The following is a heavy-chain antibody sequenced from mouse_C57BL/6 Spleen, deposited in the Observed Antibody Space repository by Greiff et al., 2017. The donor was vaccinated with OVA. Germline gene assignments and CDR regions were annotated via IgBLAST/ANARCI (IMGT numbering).Heavy chain of an antibody. V-gene: IGHV1-19*01. CDR3: ARNYDSSSYLDY. CDR2: INPYNGGT. CDR1: GYTFTDYY. J-gene: IGHJ2*01. D-gene: IGHD1-1*01. Sequence: VQLQQSGPVLVKPGASVKMSCKASGYTFTDYYMNWVKQSHGKSLEWIGVINPYNGGTSYHQKFKGKATLTVAKSSSTAYIELNILTSEDSADYYYARNYDSSSYLDYWGQGTTLTVSS.